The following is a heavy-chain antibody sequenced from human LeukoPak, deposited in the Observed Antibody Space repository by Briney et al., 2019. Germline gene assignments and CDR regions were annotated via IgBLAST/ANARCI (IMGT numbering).Heavy chain of an antibody. Sequence: ASVKVSCKASGYTFTGYDINWVRQATGQGLEWMGWMNPNSGNTGYAQKFQGRVTMTRNTSISTAYMELSSLRSEDTAVYYCARAHDCSGGSCFPLAYWGQGTLVTVSS. CDR2: MNPNSGNT. J-gene: IGHJ4*02. V-gene: IGHV1-8*01. D-gene: IGHD2-15*01. CDR1: GYTFTGYD. CDR3: ARAHDCSGGSCFPLAY.